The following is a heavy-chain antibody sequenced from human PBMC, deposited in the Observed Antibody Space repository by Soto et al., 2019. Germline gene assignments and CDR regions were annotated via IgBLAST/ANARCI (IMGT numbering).Heavy chain of an antibody. CDR1: GFTFSSYA. V-gene: IGHV3-23*01. CDR3: ANGHGDSTFDY. CDR2: ISGSGGIT. Sequence: HPGGSLILSCAASGFTFSSYAMSWVRQAPGKGLEWVAAISGSGGITYYAGSVKGRFTISRDNSKKTLYLQMNSLRAEDTAVYYCANGHGDSTFDYWGQGTLVTVSS. D-gene: IGHD4-17*01. J-gene: IGHJ4*02.